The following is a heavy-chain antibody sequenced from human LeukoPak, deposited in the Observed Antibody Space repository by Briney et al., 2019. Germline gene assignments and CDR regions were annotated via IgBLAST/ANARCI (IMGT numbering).Heavy chain of an antibody. Sequence: SETLSLTCAVSGGSISSSSWWIWVRQPPGKGLEWIGEIYHSGSTDYNPSVKSRVTISVDKSKNKFSLTLSSVTAADTAVYYCVRRRDGSGSLDQWGQGTLVTVSS. V-gene: IGHV4-4*02. CDR2: IYHSGST. CDR1: GGSISSSSW. CDR3: VRRRDGSGSLDQ. D-gene: IGHD3-10*01. J-gene: IGHJ4*02.